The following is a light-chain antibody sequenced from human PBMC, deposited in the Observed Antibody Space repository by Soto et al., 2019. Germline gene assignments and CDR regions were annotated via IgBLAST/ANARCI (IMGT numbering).Light chain of an antibody. CDR1: QSVSSSH. CDR2: GAS. CDR3: HQRQSWPRT. V-gene: IGKV3-20*01. J-gene: IGKJ1*01. Sequence: EIVLTQSPGTLSSSPGERATLSCMASQSVSSSHLAWYQQKPGQAPRLLIYGASSRATGIPDRFSGSGSGTDFTLTISRLEPEDFAVYYCHQRQSWPRTFGQGTKVDIK.